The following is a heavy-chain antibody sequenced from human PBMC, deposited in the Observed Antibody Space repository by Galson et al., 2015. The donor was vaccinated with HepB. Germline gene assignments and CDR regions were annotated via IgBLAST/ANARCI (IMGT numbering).Heavy chain of an antibody. V-gene: IGHV3-33*01. J-gene: IGHJ4*02. CDR3: AREAAIAAPAAFDN. CDR1: GFIFSRHG. Sequence: SLRLSCAASGFIFSRHGMHWVRQAPGKGLEWVALIWSDGTKQLYGDSVKGRFTISRDNSKNTLYLQMNNLRADDTAVYYCAREAAIAAPAAFDNWGQGALATVSS. CDR2: IWSDGTKQ. D-gene: IGHD6-13*01.